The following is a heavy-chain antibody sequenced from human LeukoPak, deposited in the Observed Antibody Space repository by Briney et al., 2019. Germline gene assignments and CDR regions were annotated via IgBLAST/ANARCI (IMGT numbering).Heavy chain of an antibody. V-gene: IGHV3-30*02. D-gene: IGHD3-10*01. Sequence: GGSLRLSCAASGFTFSSYGMHWVRKAPGMGLEWVAFIRYDGSNKYYADSVKGRFTISRDNSKNTLYVQMNSLRAADTAVYYCAKTLYGSGTYFFDYWGQGTLVTVSS. CDR1: GFTFSSYG. CDR3: AKTLYGSGTYFFDY. CDR2: IRYDGSNK. J-gene: IGHJ4*02.